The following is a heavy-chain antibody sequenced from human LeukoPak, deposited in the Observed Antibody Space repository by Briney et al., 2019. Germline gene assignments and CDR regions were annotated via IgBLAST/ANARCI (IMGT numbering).Heavy chain of an antibody. Sequence: SETLSLTCTVSGGSISSSSYYWGWIRQPPGKGLEWIGSIYYRGSTYYNPSLKSRVTISVDTSKNQFSLKLSSVTAADTAVYYCARTLPKYYYDGSGYSAFDIWGQGTMVTVSS. V-gene: IGHV4-39*07. CDR1: GGSISSSSYY. J-gene: IGHJ3*02. D-gene: IGHD3-22*01. CDR2: IYYRGST. CDR3: ARTLPKYYYDGSGYSAFDI.